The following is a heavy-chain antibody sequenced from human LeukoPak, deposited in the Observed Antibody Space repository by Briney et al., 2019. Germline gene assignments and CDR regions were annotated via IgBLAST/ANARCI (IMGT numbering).Heavy chain of an antibody. Sequence: PGGSLRLSCAASGFTFSDYYMSWIRLAPGKGLEWVSYISSSGSTIYYADSVKGRFTISRDNAKNSLYLQMNSLRAEDTAVYYCASGIDYGDYVYYWGQGTLVTVSS. CDR2: ISSSGSTI. V-gene: IGHV3-11*01. D-gene: IGHD4-17*01. CDR1: GFTFSDYY. J-gene: IGHJ4*02. CDR3: ASGIDYGDYVYY.